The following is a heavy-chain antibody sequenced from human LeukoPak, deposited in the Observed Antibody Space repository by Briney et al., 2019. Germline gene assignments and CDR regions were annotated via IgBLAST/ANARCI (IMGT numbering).Heavy chain of an antibody. J-gene: IGHJ4*02. D-gene: IGHD2-21*02. CDR2: IYTGGNT. CDR3: ASEGAGSCGDCLDY. Sequence: GGSLRLSCAASGVIVSGNCMSWVRQAPGKGLECVSVIYTGGNTAYADSVKGRFTISRDNSKNTLYLQMNSLRAEDTAVYYCASEGAGSCGDCLDYWGQGTLVTVSS. CDR1: GVIVSGNC. V-gene: IGHV3-66*01.